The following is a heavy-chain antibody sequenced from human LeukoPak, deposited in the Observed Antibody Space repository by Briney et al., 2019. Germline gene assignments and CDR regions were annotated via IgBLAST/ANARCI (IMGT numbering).Heavy chain of an antibody. D-gene: IGHD3-16*01. CDR3: ARADYSSSLDY. V-gene: IGHV3-33*01. Sequence: PGRSLRLSCAASGXTFSSYGMHWVRQAPGKGLEWVAVIWYDGSNKYYADSVKGRFTISRDNSKNTLYLQMNSLRAEDTALYYCARADYSSSLDYWGQGTLVTVSS. CDR1: GXTFSSYG. J-gene: IGHJ4*02. CDR2: IWYDGSNK.